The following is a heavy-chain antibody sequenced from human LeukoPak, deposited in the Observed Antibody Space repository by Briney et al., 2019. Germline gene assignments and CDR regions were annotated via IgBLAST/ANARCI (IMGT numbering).Heavy chain of an antibody. CDR2: INSDGSST. CDR1: GFTFSSYW. CDR3: ARDFGVVSLFDY. J-gene: IGHJ4*02. Sequence: GGSLRLSCAASGFTFSSYWMHWVRQAPGKGLVLVSRINSDGSSTNYADSVKGRFTISRDKAKNTLYLQMNSLRAEDTAVYYCARDFGVVSLFDYWGQGTLVTVSS. V-gene: IGHV3-74*01. D-gene: IGHD3-3*01.